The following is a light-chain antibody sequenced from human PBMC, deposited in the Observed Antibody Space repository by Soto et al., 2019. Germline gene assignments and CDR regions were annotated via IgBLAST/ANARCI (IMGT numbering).Light chain of an antibody. CDR1: RSISSW. J-gene: IGKJ1*01. CDR2: KAS. CDR3: QQYNSLWT. Sequence: DIQMTQSPSTLSASVGDRVTITCRASRSISSWLAWYQQKPGKAPNLLIYKASNLESWVPSRFSGSGSGTEFTLTISSQQPDDFATYYCQQYNSLWTFGQGTKVEI. V-gene: IGKV1-5*03.